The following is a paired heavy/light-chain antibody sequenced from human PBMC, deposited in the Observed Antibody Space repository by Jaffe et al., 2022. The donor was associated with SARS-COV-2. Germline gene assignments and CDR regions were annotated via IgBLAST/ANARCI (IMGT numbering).Heavy chain of an antibody. Sequence: EVQLVQSGAVVKKPGESLRLSCEGSRYSFNNYWIGWVRHVSGKGLEWMGIMYPGDHDTRYSPSFRGQVTMSVDKTTNTAYLQWTSLKASDTAMYYCARAPRDHGSGLDIWGRGTRVTVSS. D-gene: IGHD3-10*01. CDR1: RYSFNNYW. CDR3: ARAPRDHGSGLDI. V-gene: IGHV5-51*01. CDR2: MYPGDHDT. J-gene: IGHJ3*02.
Light chain of an antibody. CDR1: SSNIGAGYD. CDR3: QSYDRSLASSL. Sequence: QSVLTQPPSVSGAPGQRVAISCTGSSSNIGAGYDVHWYQYLPGTAPKLLIYGNTNRPSGVPDRFSGSRSGISASLVISGLQVEDEADYYCQSYDRSLASSLFGGGTKLAVL. CDR2: GNT. V-gene: IGLV1-40*01. J-gene: IGLJ3*02.